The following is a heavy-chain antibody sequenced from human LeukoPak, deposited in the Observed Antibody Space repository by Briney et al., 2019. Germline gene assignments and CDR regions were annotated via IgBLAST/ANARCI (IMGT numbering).Heavy chain of an antibody. CDR2: LDVEDDEP. Sequence: ASVKVSCKVSGYRLSELSMHRVRQAPGKGLGWMGGLDVEDDEPIYAQKFQGRVIMTEDTSTDTAYMELSSLRSEDTAVYYCATEATSPDYNYYMDVWGKGTTVTVSS. V-gene: IGHV1-24*01. CDR3: ATEATSPDYNYYMDV. J-gene: IGHJ6*03. CDR1: GYRLSELS. D-gene: IGHD2-2*01.